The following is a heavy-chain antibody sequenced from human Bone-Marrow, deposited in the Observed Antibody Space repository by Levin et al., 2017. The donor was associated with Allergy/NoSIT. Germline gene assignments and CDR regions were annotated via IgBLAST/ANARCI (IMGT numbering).Heavy chain of an antibody. D-gene: IGHD3-3*01. J-gene: IGHJ4*02. CDR2: IIPIFGTA. Sequence: KISCKASGGTFSSYAISWVRQAPGQGLEWMGGIIPIFGTANYAQKFQGRVTITADESTSTAYMELSSLRSEDTAVYYCARAGGRFLEWFPPAPFDCWGQGTLVTVSS. V-gene: IGHV1-69*01. CDR3: ARAGGRFLEWFPPAPFDC. CDR1: GGTFSSYA.